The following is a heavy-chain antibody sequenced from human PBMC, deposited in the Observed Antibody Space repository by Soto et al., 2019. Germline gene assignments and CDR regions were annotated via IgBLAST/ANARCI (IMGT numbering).Heavy chain of an antibody. Sequence: GGSLRLSCAASGFTFSSYGMHWVRQAPGKGLEWVAVISYDGSNKYYADSVKGRFTISRDNSKNTLYLQMNSLRAEDTAVYYCAKEGGDFWGGPAFLDYWGQGTLVTVSS. CDR2: ISYDGSNK. J-gene: IGHJ4*02. CDR1: GFTFSSYG. D-gene: IGHD3-3*01. CDR3: AKEGGDFWGGPAFLDY. V-gene: IGHV3-30*18.